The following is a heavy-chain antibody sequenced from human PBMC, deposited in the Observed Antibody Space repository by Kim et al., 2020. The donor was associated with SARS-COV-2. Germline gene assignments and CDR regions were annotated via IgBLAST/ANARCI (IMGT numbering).Heavy chain of an antibody. J-gene: IGHJ6*02. D-gene: IGHD3-10*01. CDR2: ITWHGGGI. CDR1: GFTFDNYA. Sequence: GGSLRLSCAVSGFTFDNYAMHWVRQAPGKGLEWVAGITWHGGGITYADSVRGRFKISRDNAKNSLYLQMNSLRAEDTALYFCAKDIRPQALGGSVMDVWGQGTTVTVSS. CDR3: AKDIRPQALGGSVMDV. V-gene: IGHV3-9*01.